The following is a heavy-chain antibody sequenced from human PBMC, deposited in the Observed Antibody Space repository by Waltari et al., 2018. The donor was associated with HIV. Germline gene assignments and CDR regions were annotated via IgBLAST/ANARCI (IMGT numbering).Heavy chain of an antibody. CDR3: ARVPFASGWSADSFDV. J-gene: IGHJ3*01. V-gene: IGHV3-33*01. Sequence: VQLEESGGGVVQPGRSRRLSCAASGFRVSDYGMHWVRRAPGKGLQGLALIWYDGSKKEYSESVKGRFTISKDNSKNTLFLQMNSLIVDDTAVYFCARVPFASGWSADSFDVWGPGTRITVSS. D-gene: IGHD6-13*01. CDR1: GFRVSDYG. CDR2: IWYDGSKK.